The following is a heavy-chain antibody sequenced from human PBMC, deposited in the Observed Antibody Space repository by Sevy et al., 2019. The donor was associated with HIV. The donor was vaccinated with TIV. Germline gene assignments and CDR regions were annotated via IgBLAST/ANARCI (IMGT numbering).Heavy chain of an antibody. CDR3: ARDGGYSIKWYPLY. CDR1: GFAFSSHA. J-gene: IGHJ4*01. V-gene: IGHV3-30-3*01. Sequence: GGSLRLSCAASGFAFSSHATHWVRQAPGKGLECVAVISYEGTETFYASSVEGRFTISRDNSKNMLSLQINSLRPEDTAVYYCARDGGYSIKWYPLYWGHGTLVTVSS. D-gene: IGHD6-13*01. CDR2: ISYEGTET.